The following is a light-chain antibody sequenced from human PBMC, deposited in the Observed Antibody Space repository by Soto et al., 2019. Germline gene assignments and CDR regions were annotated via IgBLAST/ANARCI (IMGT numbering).Light chain of an antibody. CDR3: QQYGSSPTT. CDR1: QSVSSSY. J-gene: IGKJ1*01. Sequence: EIVLTQSPGTLSLSPGERATLSCRASQSVSSSYLAWYQQKVGQAPRLLIYGASSRATGIPDRFSGSGYGTDFTLTISRLEPEDFAVYYCQQYGSSPTTFGQGSKVEIK. CDR2: GAS. V-gene: IGKV3-20*01.